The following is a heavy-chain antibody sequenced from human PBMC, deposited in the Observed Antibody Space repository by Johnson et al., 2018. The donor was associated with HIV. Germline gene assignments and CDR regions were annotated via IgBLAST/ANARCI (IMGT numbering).Heavy chain of an antibody. Sequence: VQLVESGGGLIQPGGSLRLSCAASGFTVSSNYMSWVRQAPGKGLEWVSVIYSGGSIYYAHSVKGRFTISRDNSRNTLYLQMDSLRADATAVYYCAKVYYSDSRGPGDDAFDIWGQGTMVTVSS. CDR1: GFTVSSNY. V-gene: IGHV3-53*01. D-gene: IGHD3-22*01. CDR2: IYSGGSI. J-gene: IGHJ3*02. CDR3: AKVYYSDSRGPGDDAFDI.